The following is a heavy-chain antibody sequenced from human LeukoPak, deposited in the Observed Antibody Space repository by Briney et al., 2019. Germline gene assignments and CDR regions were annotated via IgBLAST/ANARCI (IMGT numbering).Heavy chain of an antibody. CDR3: ARETYPYSSSSDRLAY. D-gene: IGHD6-6*01. CDR2: ISSSSSTI. CDR1: GFTFSSYS. J-gene: IGHJ4*02. V-gene: IGHV3-48*01. Sequence: SGGSLRLSCAASGFTFSSYSMNWVRQAPGKGLEWVSYISSSSSTIYYADSVKGRFTISRDNAKNSLYLQMNSLRAEDTAVYYCARETYPYSSSSDRLAYWGQGTLVTVSS.